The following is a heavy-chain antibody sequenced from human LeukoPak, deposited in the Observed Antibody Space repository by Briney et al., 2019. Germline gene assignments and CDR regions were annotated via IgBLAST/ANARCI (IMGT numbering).Heavy chain of an antibody. J-gene: IGHJ4*02. CDR3: ARGSEYSSSPPPGDY. CDR2: ISSSSSYI. D-gene: IGHD6-6*01. CDR1: GFTFSSYS. V-gene: IGHV3-21*04. Sequence: GGSLRLSCAASGFTFSSYSMNWVRQAPGKGLEWVSSISSSSSYIYYADSVKGRFTISRDNSKNTLYLQMNSLRAEDTAVYYCARGSEYSSSPPPGDYWGQGTLVTVSS.